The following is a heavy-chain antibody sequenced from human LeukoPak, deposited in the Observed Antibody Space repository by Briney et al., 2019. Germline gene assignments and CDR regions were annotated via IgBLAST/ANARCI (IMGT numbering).Heavy chain of an antibody. J-gene: IGHJ4*02. V-gene: IGHV3-23*01. CDR3: AKDFATGYSTGWYVY. CDR1: GFIFSSHT. CDR2: ISGSGGST. D-gene: IGHD6-19*01. Sequence: GGSLCPSRAVSGFIFSSHTMHWVRQAPGKGLEWVSAISGSGGSTYYADSVKGRFTISRDNSKNTLYLQMNSLRAEDTAVYYCAKDFATGYSTGWYVYWGRGNRDRVSS.